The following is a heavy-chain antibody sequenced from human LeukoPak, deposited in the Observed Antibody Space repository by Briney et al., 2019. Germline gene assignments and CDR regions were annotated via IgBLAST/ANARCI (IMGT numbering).Heavy chain of an antibody. Sequence: PSETLSLTCSVSGASVSGGDYYWSWIRQPAGKGLEWIGRIYGGVSSQRNPSHQYNPSLMSRLTISADTSRNQFSLNLNSVTAADTAIYYCARDRQEGGMRGSSFQYWGQGIPVTVSS. D-gene: IGHD1-26*01. J-gene: IGHJ4*02. V-gene: IGHV4-61*02. CDR3: ARDRQEGGMRGSSFQY. CDR1: GASVSGGDYY. CDR2: IYGGVSSQRNPSH.